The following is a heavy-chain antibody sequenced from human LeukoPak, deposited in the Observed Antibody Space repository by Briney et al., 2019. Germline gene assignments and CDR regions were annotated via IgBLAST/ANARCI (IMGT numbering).Heavy chain of an antibody. CDR1: GYTFTSFY. V-gene: IGHV1-46*01. Sequence: GASVKVSCKASGYTFTSFYIHWVRQAPGQGLEWMAIINPSGGTTRYEQKFQGRVTMTRDTSTSTVYMELSSLRSEDTAVYYCARDARPSYDTSGYYFPGDYWGQGTLVTVSS. CDR2: INPSGGTT. D-gene: IGHD3-22*01. J-gene: IGHJ4*02. CDR3: ARDARPSYDTSGYYFPGDY.